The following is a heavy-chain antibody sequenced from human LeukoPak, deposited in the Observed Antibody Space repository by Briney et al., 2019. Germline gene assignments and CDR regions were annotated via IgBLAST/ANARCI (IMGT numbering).Heavy chain of an antibody. D-gene: IGHD5-12*01. Sequence: SETLPLTCTVSGGSISSGGYYWSWIRQHPGKGLEWIGYIYYSGSTYYNPSLKSRVTISVDTSKNQFSLKLSSVTAADTAVYYCARVDRGYSGYDFDYWGQGTLVTVSS. J-gene: IGHJ4*02. CDR1: GGSISSGGYY. CDR2: IYYSGST. V-gene: IGHV4-31*03. CDR3: ARVDRGYSGYDFDY.